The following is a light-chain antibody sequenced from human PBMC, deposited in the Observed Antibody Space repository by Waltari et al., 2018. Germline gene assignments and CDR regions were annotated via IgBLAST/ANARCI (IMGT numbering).Light chain of an antibody. V-gene: IGKV3-20*01. CDR3: QNHERLPAV. CDR2: AAS. J-gene: IGKJ1*01. CDR1: QSISRF. Sequence: EIVLTQSPGTLSLSPGERAPLSCRARQSISRFLAWYQQKPGQAPRILIYAASSRSTGIPDRVSGSGSGTDFSLTITRLEPEDFAVYFCQNHERLPAVFGQGTKVEIK.